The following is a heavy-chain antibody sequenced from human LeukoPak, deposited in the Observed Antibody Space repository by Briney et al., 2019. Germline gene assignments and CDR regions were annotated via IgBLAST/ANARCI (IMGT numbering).Heavy chain of an antibody. CDR1: GFTFTSYS. Sequence: GGSLRLSCAASGFTFTSYSMNWVRQAPGKGLEWVSTISGGGGSTYYADSVKGRFTISRDNSKNTLYLQMSSLRAEDTAVYYCVKGRTGRGEAFDIWGQGTMVTVSS. V-gene: IGHV3-23*01. D-gene: IGHD3-10*01. J-gene: IGHJ3*02. CDR2: ISGGGGST. CDR3: VKGRTGRGEAFDI.